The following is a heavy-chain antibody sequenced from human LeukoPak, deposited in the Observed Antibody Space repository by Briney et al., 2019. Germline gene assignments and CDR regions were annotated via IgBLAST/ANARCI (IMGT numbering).Heavy chain of an antibody. CDR2: INPNSGGT. J-gene: IGHJ3*02. D-gene: IGHD1-26*01. CDR1: GYTFTGYY. V-gene: IGHV1-2*02. Sequence: ASVKVSCKASGYTFTGYYMHWVRQAPGQGLEWMGWINPNSGGTNYAQKFQGRVTMTRDTSISTAYMELSRLRSDDTAVYYCARYFGIVGATPSIWRQRTMVTVSS. CDR3: ARYFGIVGATPSI.